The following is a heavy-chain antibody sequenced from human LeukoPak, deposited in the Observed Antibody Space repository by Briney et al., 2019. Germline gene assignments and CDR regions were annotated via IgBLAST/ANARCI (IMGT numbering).Heavy chain of an antibody. D-gene: IGHD2-8*01. CDR2: ISSSGSTI. Sequence: GGSLRLSCAASGFTFSSYEMNWVRQAPGKGLEWVSYISSSGSTIYYADSVKGRFTISRDNAKNSLYLQMNSLRAEDTAVYYCAGDDAIGAFDIWGQGTMVTVS. J-gene: IGHJ3*02. V-gene: IGHV3-48*03. CDR3: AGDDAIGAFDI. CDR1: GFTFSSYE.